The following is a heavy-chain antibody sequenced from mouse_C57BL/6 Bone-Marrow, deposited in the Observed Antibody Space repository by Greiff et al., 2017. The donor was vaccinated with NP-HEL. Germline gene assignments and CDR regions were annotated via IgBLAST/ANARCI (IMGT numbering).Heavy chain of an antibody. J-gene: IGHJ1*03. D-gene: IGHD1-1*01. CDR1: GFSLTSYG. CDR2: IWRGGST. V-gene: IGHV2-5*01. CDR3: ANYYGSRGYWYFDV. Sequence: QVQLQQSGPGLVQPSQSLSITCTVSGFSLTSYGVHWVRQSPGKGLEWLGVIWRGGSTDYNAAFMSRLSITKDNSKSQVFFKMNSLQADDTAIYYCANYYGSRGYWYFDVWGTGTTVTVSS.